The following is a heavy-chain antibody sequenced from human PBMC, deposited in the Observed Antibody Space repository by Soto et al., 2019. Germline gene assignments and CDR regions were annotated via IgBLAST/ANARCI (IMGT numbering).Heavy chain of an antibody. CDR3: AKGTWIQLWLSWFDP. J-gene: IGHJ5*02. V-gene: IGHV3-23*01. CDR1: GFTFSSYA. D-gene: IGHD5-18*01. CDR2: ISGSGGST. Sequence: GGSLRLSCAASGFTFSSYAMSWVRQAPGKGLEWVSAISGSGGSTYYADSVKGRFTISRDNSKNTLYLQMNSLRAEDTAVYYCAKGTWIQLWLSWFDPWGQGTLVTVSS.